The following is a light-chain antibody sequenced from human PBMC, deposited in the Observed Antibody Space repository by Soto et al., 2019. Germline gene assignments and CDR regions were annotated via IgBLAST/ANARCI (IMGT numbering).Light chain of an antibody. CDR1: SGNIASKY. J-gene: IGLJ2*01. V-gene: IGLV6-57*04. CDR3: QSYDNYNVV. Sequence: NFMLTQPHSVSESPGKLVTISCTRSSGNIASKYVQWYQQRPGSAPSTVIYEYYERPSGVPDRFSGAIDSSSNSASLTISGLKTEDEADYYCQSYDNYNVVFGGGTKVTVL. CDR2: EYY.